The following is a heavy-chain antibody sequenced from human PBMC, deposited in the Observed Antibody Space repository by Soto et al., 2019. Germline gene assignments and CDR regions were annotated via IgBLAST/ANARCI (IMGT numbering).Heavy chain of an antibody. CDR3: ARHIKTGFLFDY. CDR2: IYYSGST. J-gene: IGHJ4*02. CDR1: GGSXSSHD. Sequence: SETLSLTCTVSGGSXSSHDWSRIRQPPGKGLEWIGYIYYSGSTNYNPSLKSRVTISVDTSKNQSSLKLSSVTAADTAVYYCARHIKTGFLFDYWGQGTLVTVSS. V-gene: IGHV4-59*08. D-gene: IGHD3-9*01.